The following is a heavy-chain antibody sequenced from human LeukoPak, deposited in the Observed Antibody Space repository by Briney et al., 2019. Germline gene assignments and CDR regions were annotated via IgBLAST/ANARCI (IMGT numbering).Heavy chain of an antibody. J-gene: IGHJ5*01. CDR2: IYYSGST. Sequence: SETLSLTCSVSGGSISDTRDYWGWIRQPPGKRLEWIGSIYYSGSTHYNPSLRSRVSMSIDASKRQFSLKLASVTAADTGLYYCARNHSGATGTPGGWFDSWGQGTLVIVSS. CDR3: ARNHSGATGTPGGWFDS. CDR1: GGSISDTRDY. D-gene: IGHD3-16*01. V-gene: IGHV4-39*01.